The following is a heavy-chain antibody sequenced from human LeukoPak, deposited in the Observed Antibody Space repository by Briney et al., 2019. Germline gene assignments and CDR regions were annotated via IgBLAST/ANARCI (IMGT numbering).Heavy chain of an antibody. J-gene: IGHJ4*02. Sequence: PGGSLRLSCAASGFTFSNCAMSWVRQAPGKGLEWLSTISGSSGSTYYADSVKGRFTISRDNSKNTVYLQMKSLRVEATAVYYCAKGLSAAGDYYFDYWGQGALVTVSS. CDR1: GFTFSNCA. CDR2: ISGSSGST. V-gene: IGHV3-23*01. CDR3: AKGLSAAGDYYFDY. D-gene: IGHD2-21*01.